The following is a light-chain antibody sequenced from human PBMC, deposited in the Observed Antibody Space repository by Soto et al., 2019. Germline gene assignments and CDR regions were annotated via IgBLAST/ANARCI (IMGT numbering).Light chain of an antibody. V-gene: IGKV3-20*01. J-gene: IGKJ1*01. CDR3: QQYDAFPRT. CDR2: GTY. Sequence: EIVLTQSPGTLSLSPGERATLSCRASQSVRSGYLAWYQQKPGQAPRLLIPGTYRRATGIPDRFSGSGSGTDFTLTISRLEPEDFAVYYCQQYDAFPRTFGQGTKVDIK. CDR1: QSVRSGY.